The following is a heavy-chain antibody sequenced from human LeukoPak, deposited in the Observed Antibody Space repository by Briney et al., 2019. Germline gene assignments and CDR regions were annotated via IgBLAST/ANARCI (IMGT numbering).Heavy chain of an antibody. Sequence: GGSLRLSCAASGFTFSSYEMNWVRQAPGKGLEWVSYISSSGSTIYYADSVKGRFTISRDNAKNSLYLQMNSLRAEDTAVYYCARELAVGYNLFDYWGQGTLVTVSS. CDR3: ARELAVGYNLFDY. D-gene: IGHD5-24*01. V-gene: IGHV3-48*03. CDR2: ISSSGSTI. CDR1: GFTFSSYE. J-gene: IGHJ4*02.